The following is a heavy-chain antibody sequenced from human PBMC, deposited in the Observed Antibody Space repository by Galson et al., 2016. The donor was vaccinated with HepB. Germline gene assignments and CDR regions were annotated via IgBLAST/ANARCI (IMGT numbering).Heavy chain of an antibody. D-gene: IGHD2-2*01. Sequence: TLSLTCNVSGDSISKDGYFWTWIRQHPGKGLEWIGYISYSGSTYYKPSLKSRVTISIDTSKNQFSLNLASVTAADTAVYYCAREELPAARGRGWFDPWGQGTLVTVSS. CDR1: GDSISKDGYF. CDR2: ISYSGST. V-gene: IGHV4-31*03. CDR3: AREELPAARGRGWFDP. J-gene: IGHJ5*02.